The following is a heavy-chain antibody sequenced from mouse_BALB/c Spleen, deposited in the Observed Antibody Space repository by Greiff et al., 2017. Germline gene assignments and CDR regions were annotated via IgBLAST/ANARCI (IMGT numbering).Heavy chain of an antibody. V-gene: IGHV1S81*02. CDR3: TRGPYYYGSSYHYFDY. CDR2: INPSNGGT. Sequence: QLKESGAELVKTGASVKLSCKASGYTFTSYYMYWVKQRPGQGLEWIGEINPSNGGTNFNEKFKSKATLTVDKSSSTAYMQLSSLTSEDSAVYYCTRGPYYYGSSYHYFDYWGQGTTLTVSS. J-gene: IGHJ2*01. CDR1: GYTFTSYY. D-gene: IGHD1-1*01.